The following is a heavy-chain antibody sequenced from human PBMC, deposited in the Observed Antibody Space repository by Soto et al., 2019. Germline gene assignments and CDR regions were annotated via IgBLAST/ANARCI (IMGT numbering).Heavy chain of an antibody. Sequence: VESVKVSCKASGHSIKNYYIHWVRQAPGQGLEWMGVFDPSGVWTSYAQKFQGRVTMTRDTSTSTVHMDVSSLRSEDTALYYCASADSGDYGINYYGLDVWGQGTTVTVS. CDR3: ASADSGDYGINYYGLDV. D-gene: IGHD4-17*01. CDR1: GHSIKNYY. J-gene: IGHJ6*02. V-gene: IGHV1-46*02. CDR2: FDPSGVWT.